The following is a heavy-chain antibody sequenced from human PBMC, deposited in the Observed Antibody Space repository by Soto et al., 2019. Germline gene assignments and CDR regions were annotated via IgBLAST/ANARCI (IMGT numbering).Heavy chain of an antibody. J-gene: IGHJ4*02. CDR2: ISAYNGNT. Sequence: VSVKVSCKASGYTFTSYGISWVRQAPGQGLEWMGWISAYNGNTNYAQKLQGRVIMTTDTSTSTAYMELRSLRSDDTAVYYCARDHPRYDSSYFDYWGQGTLVTVSS. D-gene: IGHD3-22*01. V-gene: IGHV1-18*01. CDR1: GYTFTSYG. CDR3: ARDHPRYDSSYFDY.